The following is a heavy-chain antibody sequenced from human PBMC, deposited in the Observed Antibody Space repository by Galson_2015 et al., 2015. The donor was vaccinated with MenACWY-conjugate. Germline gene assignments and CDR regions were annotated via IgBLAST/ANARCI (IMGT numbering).Heavy chain of an antibody. CDR2: IDPKSGGA. CDR3: TRDRHPPSAPFDY. D-gene: IGHD2-2*01. CDR1: GYPFTAYF. Sequence: SVKVSCKASGYPFTAYFIHWVRQAPGQGLQWMAWIDPKSGGANYAQNFQVRVTMTRDTSISTAYMDLSSLRSDDTAVYYCTRDRHPPSAPFDYWGQGTLVTVSS. V-gene: IGHV1-2*02. J-gene: IGHJ4*02.